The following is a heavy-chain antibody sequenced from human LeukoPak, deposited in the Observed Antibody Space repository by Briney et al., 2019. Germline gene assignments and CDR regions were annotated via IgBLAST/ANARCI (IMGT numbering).Heavy chain of an antibody. D-gene: IGHD3-22*01. Sequence: SETLSLTCTVSGGSISSYYWSWIRQPPGKGLEWIGYIYYSGSTNYNPSLKSRVTISVGTSKNQFSLKLSSVTAADTAVYYCARGPNYYDSSGYYYYWGQGTLVTVSS. CDR2: IYYSGST. V-gene: IGHV4-59*08. J-gene: IGHJ4*02. CDR3: ARGPNYYDSSGYYYY. CDR1: GGSISSYY.